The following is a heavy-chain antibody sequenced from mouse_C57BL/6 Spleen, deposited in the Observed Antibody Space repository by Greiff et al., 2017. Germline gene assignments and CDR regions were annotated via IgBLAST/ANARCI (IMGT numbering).Heavy chain of an antibody. CDR3: VRQDGYYGFAY. Sequence: DVQLVESGGGLVQPKGSLKLSCAASGFSFNTYAMNWVRQAPGKGLEWVARIRSKSNNYATYYADSVKDRFTISRDDSESMLYLQMNNLKTEDTAMYYCVRQDGYYGFAYWGQGTLVTVSA. CDR1: GFSFNTYA. J-gene: IGHJ3*01. D-gene: IGHD2-3*01. V-gene: IGHV10-1*01. CDR2: IRSKSNNYAT.